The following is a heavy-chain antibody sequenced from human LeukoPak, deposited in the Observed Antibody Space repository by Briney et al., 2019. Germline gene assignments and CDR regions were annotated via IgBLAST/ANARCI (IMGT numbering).Heavy chain of an antibody. J-gene: IGHJ4*02. CDR2: IIPIFGTA. Sequence: GASVKVSCKASGGTFSSYAISWVRQAPGQGLEWMGRIIPIFGTANYAQKFQGRVTITTDESTSTAYMELSSLRSEDTAVYYCAREVSAVAGTRLYYFDYWGQGTLFTVSS. CDR1: GGTFSSYA. CDR3: AREVSAVAGTRLYYFDY. D-gene: IGHD6-19*01. V-gene: IGHV1-69*05.